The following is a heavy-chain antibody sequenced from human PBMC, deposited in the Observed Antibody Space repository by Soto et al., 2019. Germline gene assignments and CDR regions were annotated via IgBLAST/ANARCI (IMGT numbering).Heavy chain of an antibody. D-gene: IGHD6-19*01. J-gene: IGHJ5*02. V-gene: IGHV3-74*01. CDR2: INNEGSST. Sequence: GGSLRLSCEASGFIFSSYWMHWVRQAPGKGLVWVSRINNEGSSTTYADSVKGRFTISRDNVKNTLYLQMNSLRVEDTAVYYCERDLWSSDYWFDPWGQGTLVTVSS. CDR1: GFIFSSYW. CDR3: ERDLWSSDYWFDP.